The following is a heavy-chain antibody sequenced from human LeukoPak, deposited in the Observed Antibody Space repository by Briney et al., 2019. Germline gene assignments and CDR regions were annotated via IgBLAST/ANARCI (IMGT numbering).Heavy chain of an antibody. J-gene: IGHJ4*02. Sequence: GRSLRLSCVASGFTFSSYGMHWVCQAPGKGLEWVAVISSDGNNKNYVDSVKGRFTFSRDNSKNTLYLQMNSLRAEDTAVYYCAKGNDIGGYYYPHFDYWGQGTLVTVSS. CDR2: ISSDGNNK. CDR3: AKGNDIGGYYYPHFDY. V-gene: IGHV3-30*18. CDR1: GFTFSSYG. D-gene: IGHD3-22*01.